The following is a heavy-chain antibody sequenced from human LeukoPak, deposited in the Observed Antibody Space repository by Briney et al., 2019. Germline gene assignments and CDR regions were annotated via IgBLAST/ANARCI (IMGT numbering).Heavy chain of an antibody. CDR2: ISSSTSYI. Sequence: GGSLRLSCAASGFTFSSYTMNWVRQAPGKGLEWVSSISSSTSYIYYADSVKGRFTISRDNAKNSLYLQKNSLRAEDTAVYYCARCRSGSPVFWDYWGQGTLVTVSS. J-gene: IGHJ4*02. CDR3: ARCRSGSPVFWDY. CDR1: GFTFSSYT. D-gene: IGHD3-9*01. V-gene: IGHV3-21*01.